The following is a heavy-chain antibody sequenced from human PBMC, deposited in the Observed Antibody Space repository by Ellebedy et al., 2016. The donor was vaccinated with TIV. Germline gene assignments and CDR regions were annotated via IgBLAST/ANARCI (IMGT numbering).Heavy chain of an antibody. V-gene: IGHV4-34*01. CDR1: GGSLRGYY. CDR3: AGGICGSGSVDY. CDR2: IIQSGTM. D-gene: IGHD3-10*01. J-gene: IGHJ4*02. Sequence: MPSETLSLTCAVYGGSLRGYYWNWIRQPPGKGLEWIGEIIQSGTMNYTPSLKSRVTLSVDKSKNQFSLRLTSVTAADTAVYFRAGGICGSGSVDYWGQGTLVTVSS.